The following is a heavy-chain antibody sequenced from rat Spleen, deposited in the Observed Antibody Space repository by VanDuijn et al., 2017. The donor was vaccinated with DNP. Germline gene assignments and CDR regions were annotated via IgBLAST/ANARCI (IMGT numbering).Heavy chain of an antibody. J-gene: IGHJ3*01. Sequence: EVQLVESGGGLVQPGRSLKLSCAASGFTFSNYGMAWVRQAPTKGLEWVASITNSGGSTYYRDSVKGRFTISRDNAKSTLYLQMDSLRSEDTATYYCTTDWFAYWGQGTLVTVSS. V-gene: IGHV5-27*01. CDR3: TTDWFAY. CDR2: ITNSGGST. CDR1: GFTFSNYG.